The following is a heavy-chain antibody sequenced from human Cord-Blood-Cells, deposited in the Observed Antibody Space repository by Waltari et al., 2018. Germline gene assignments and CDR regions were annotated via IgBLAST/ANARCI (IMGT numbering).Heavy chain of an antibody. Sequence: QVQLVQSGAEVKKPGASVKVSCKASGYTFTGYYMHWVRQAPGQGLEWMGRIKHNRGGTNDAQKVQGRVTMTRDTSISTAYRGLSRLGSDDTAVYYCARGKVRGGVDYWGQGTLVTVSS. CDR3: ARGKVRGGVDY. J-gene: IGHJ4*02. D-gene: IGHD2-21*01. CDR1: GYTFTGYY. CDR2: IKHNRGGT. V-gene: IGHV1-2*02.